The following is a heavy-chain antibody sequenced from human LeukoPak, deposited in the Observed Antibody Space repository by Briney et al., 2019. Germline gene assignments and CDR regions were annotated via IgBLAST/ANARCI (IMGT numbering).Heavy chain of an antibody. CDR2: ISSSSTPI. CDR1: GFTFSSYS. V-gene: IGHV3-48*02. Sequence: PGGSLRLSCAASGFTFSSYSMNWVRQAPGKGLECVSYISSSSTPIYYADSVKGRFTVSRDNAKNSLYLQMNSLRDEDTAVYYCAKDSYYGSGSYFYFDYWGQGTLVTVSS. CDR3: AKDSYYGSGSYFYFDY. D-gene: IGHD3-10*01. J-gene: IGHJ4*02.